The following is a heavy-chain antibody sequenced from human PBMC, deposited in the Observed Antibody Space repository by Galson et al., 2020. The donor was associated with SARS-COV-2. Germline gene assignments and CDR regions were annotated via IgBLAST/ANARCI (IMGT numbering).Heavy chain of an antibody. Sequence: GSLRLSCAASGFTFSNYGMHWVRQAPGKRLEWVAVISYDGSNEYYVDSVKGRFTISRDNSKNTLDLQMNSLRGEDTAVYYCAKDHSSRDGYNIEYYFDYWRQGTLVNVCS. J-gene: IGHJ4*02. V-gene: IGHV3-30*18. CDR3: AKDHSSRDGYNIEYYFDY. D-gene: IGHD5-12*01. CDR1: GFTFSNYG. CDR2: ISYDGSNE.